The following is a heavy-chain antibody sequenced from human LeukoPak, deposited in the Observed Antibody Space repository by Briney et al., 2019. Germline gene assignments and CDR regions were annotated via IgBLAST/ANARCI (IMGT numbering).Heavy chain of an antibody. Sequence: GGSLKTLLCSLWIHLNIYPMTWVRQSPEKGLEWVSTIGTGGDTYYADSVKGRFTISRDDSKNTLYLQMHSLGAEDTAVYYCAKSRVVDRRGYFDYWGQGTLVTVSS. CDR1: IHLNIYP. D-gene: IGHD2-15*01. J-gene: IGHJ4*02. CDR3: AKSRVVDRRGYFDY. CDR2: IGTGGDT. V-gene: IGHV3-23*01.